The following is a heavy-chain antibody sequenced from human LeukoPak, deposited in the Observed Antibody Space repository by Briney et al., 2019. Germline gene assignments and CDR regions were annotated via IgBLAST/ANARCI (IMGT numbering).Heavy chain of an antibody. D-gene: IGHD2-15*01. Sequence: GGSLRLSCAASGFTVSTNYRSWVRQAAGKGLEWVAVIYSGGTTYYADSVKGRFTISRHNSKNTLYLQMNSLRAEDTAMYYCARDSRYCSGGTCYTHFDYWRQEPLDSVSS. CDR3: ARDSRYCSGGTCYTHFDY. CDR1: GFTVSTNY. J-gene: IGHJ4*02. V-gene: IGHV3-53*04. CDR2: IYSGGTT.